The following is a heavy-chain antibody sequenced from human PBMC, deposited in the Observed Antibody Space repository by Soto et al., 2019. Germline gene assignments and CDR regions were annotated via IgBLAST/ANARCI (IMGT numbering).Heavy chain of an antibody. CDR3: SGFSGGDLNHYGMDV. CDR2: MRSKSYSGTI. D-gene: IGHD5-12*01. Sequence: EVQLVDSGGGLEEPGRSLRLSCTGSGFTFGDYAMSWFRQAPGKGLEWVGLMRSKSYSGTIEYAASVKGRFTISRDDSNSIAYLQMSSLKIEDTAVYYCSGFSGGDLNHYGMDVWGKGTTVTVSS. J-gene: IGHJ6*04. V-gene: IGHV3-49*03. CDR1: GFTFGDYA.